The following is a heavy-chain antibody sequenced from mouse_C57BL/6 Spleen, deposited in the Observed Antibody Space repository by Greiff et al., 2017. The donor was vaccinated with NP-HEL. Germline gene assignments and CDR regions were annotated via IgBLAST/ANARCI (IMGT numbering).Heavy chain of an antibody. V-gene: IGHV5-6*01. CDR2: ISSGGSYT. Sequence: EVKLVESGGDLVKPGGSLKLSCAAPGFTFSSYGMSWVRQTPDKRLEWVATISSGGSYTYYPDSVKGRFTISRDNAKNTLYLQMSSLKSEDTAMYYCARQITTVVAKLDYFDYWGQGTTLTVSS. CDR1: GFTFSSYG. J-gene: IGHJ2*01. CDR3: ARQITTVVAKLDYFDY. D-gene: IGHD1-1*01.